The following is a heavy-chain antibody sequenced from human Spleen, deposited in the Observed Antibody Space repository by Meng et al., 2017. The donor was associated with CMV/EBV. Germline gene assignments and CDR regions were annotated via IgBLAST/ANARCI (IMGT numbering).Heavy chain of an antibody. D-gene: IGHD4-17*01. CDR1: GGTFSSYA. CDR2: IIPIFGTA. J-gene: IGHJ3*02. V-gene: IGHV1-69*06. CDR3: ARALTTVTDGKTFDAFDI. Sequence: SVKVSCKASGGTFSSYAISWVRQAPGQGLEWMGGIIPIFGTANYAQKFQGRVTITADKSTSTAYMELSSLRSEDTAVYYCARALTTVTDGKTFDAFDIWGQGTMVTVSS.